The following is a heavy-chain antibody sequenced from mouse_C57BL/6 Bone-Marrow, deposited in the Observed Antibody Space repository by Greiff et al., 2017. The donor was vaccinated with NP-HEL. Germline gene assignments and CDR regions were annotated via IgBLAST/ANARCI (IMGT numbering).Heavy chain of an antibody. CDR1: GYSFTSYF. D-gene: IGHD2-4*01. V-gene: IGHV1-66*01. CDR2: IYPGSGNT. CDR3: AREDYDYDGYYFGC. Sequence: QVQLKQSGPELAKPGASVKISCKASGYSFTSYFIHWVKQRPGQGLEWIGWIYPGSGNTKYNEKFKGKATLTADTSSSTAYMQLSSLTSEDSAVYYCAREDYDYDGYYFGCWGKGTTVTVAS. J-gene: IGHJ2*01.